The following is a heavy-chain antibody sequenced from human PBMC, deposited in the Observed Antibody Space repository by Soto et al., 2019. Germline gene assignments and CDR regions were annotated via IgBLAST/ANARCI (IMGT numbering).Heavy chain of an antibody. J-gene: IGHJ6*02. D-gene: IGHD2-2*01. CDR2: IIPIFGSP. CDR3: ARGKYQQLLFGSYYYDHYAMDV. V-gene: IGHV1-69*12. CDR1: GGTFNSYA. Sequence: QVQLVQSGAEVKKPGSSVKVSCKASGGTFNSYAISWVRQAPGQGLEWMGGIIPIFGSPNYAQKFQGRVTITAGESTRTAYMELSRLRSEDTAVYYCARGKYQQLLFGSYYYDHYAMDVWGQGTTVTVSS.